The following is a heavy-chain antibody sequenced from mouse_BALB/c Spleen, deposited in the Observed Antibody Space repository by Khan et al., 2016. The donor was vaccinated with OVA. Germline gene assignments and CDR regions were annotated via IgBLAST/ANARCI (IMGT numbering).Heavy chain of an antibody. J-gene: IGHJ3*01. CDR3: ASSRYCSWFAS. D-gene: IGHD2-12*01. CDR1: GFPFSSFG. Sequence: EVELVESGGGLVQPGGSRKLSCAASGFPFSSFGMHWVRQAPEKGLEWVAYIGSDSNTIYYADTVKGRFTISRDAPKNSLVLQMTSLRSEDTAMYYGASSRYCSWFASWCQGTLVTVSS. CDR2: IGSDSNTI. V-gene: IGHV5-17*02.